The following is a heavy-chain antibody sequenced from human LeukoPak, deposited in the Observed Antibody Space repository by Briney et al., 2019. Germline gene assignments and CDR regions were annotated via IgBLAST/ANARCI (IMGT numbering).Heavy chain of an antibody. CDR1: GYSFTSYW. V-gene: IGHV5-51*01. Sequence: GESLKISCKGSGYSFTSYWIAWVRQMPGKGLEWMGIIYPVDSNTRYSPSFQGQVTISADKSISIAYLQWGSLKASDTAMYYCARYPASSDGNDAFDIWGQGTMVTVSS. D-gene: IGHD3-10*01. CDR3: ARYPASSDGNDAFDI. J-gene: IGHJ3*02. CDR2: IYPVDSNT.